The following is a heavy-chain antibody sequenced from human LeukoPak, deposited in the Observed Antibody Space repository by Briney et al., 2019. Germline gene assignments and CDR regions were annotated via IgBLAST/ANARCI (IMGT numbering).Heavy chain of an antibody. Sequence: SETLSLTCTVSGGSISSSTYFWGWIRRPPGKGLEWIGSVYYSGSTYYSPSLKSRVTISVDTSRNQFSLKLSSVTATDTAVYYCARAGEYDILTGCQYYLDSWGQGTLVTVSS. J-gene: IGHJ4*02. CDR1: GGSISSSTYF. CDR2: VYYSGST. V-gene: IGHV4-39*01. CDR3: ARAGEYDILTGCQYYLDS. D-gene: IGHD3-9*01.